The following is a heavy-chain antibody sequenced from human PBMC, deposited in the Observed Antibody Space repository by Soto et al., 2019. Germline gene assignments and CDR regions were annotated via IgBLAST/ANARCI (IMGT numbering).Heavy chain of an antibody. CDR3: ARGSEYSYGFYYFDY. CDR1: GFTFSSYE. D-gene: IGHD5-18*01. CDR2: ISSSGSTI. V-gene: IGHV3-48*03. Sequence: EVQLVESGGGLAQPGGSLRLSCAASGFTFSSYEMNWVRQAPGKGLEWVSYISSSGSTIYYADSVKGRFTISRDNAKNSLYLQMNSLRAEDTAVYYCARGSEYSYGFYYFDYWGQGTLVTVSS. J-gene: IGHJ4*02.